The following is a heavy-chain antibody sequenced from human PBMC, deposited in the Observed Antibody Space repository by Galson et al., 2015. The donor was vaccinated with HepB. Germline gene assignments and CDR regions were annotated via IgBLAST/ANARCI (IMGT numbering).Heavy chain of an antibody. V-gene: IGHV1-46*03. J-gene: IGHJ3*02. CDR1: GYTFTSYY. CDR3: ARTYYYDSSGYYDAFDI. D-gene: IGHD3-22*01. Sequence: SVKVSCKASGYTFTSYYMHWVRQAPGQGLEWMGIINPSGGSTSYAQKFQGRVTMTRDTSTSTVYMELSGLRSEDTAVYYCARTYYYDSSGYYDAFDIWGQGTMVTVSS. CDR2: INPSGGST.